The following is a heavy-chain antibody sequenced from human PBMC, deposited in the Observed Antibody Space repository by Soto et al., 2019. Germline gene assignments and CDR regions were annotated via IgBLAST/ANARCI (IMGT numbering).Heavy chain of an antibody. CDR1: GGSFSGYY. CDR2: INHSGST. Sequence: SETLSLTCAVYGGSFSGYYWSWIRQPPGKGLEWIGEINHSGSTNYNPSLKSRVTISVDTSKNQFSLKLSSVTAADTAVYYCASNPPPHYYYGMDVWGQGTTVTVSS. CDR3: ASNPPPHYYYGMDV. V-gene: IGHV4-34*01. J-gene: IGHJ6*02.